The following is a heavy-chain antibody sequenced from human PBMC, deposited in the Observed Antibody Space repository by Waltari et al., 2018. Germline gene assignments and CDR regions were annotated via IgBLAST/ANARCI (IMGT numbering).Heavy chain of an antibody. Sequence: EVQLVESGGGLVQPGGSLRLSCAASGFTFSRYEMNWVRQAPGKGLEWFSYISYSGSTIYYADSVNGRFTISRDNAKNSLYLQMNSLRAEDTAVYYCTRGWTSGNTYSRDHWGQGTLVTVSS. J-gene: IGHJ4*02. D-gene: IGHD2-15*01. CDR2: ISYSGSTI. CDR1: GFTFSRYE. V-gene: IGHV3-48*03. CDR3: TRGWTSGNTYSRDH.